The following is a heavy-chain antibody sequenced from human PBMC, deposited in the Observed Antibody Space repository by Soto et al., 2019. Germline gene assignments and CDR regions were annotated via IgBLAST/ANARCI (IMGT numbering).Heavy chain of an antibody. V-gene: IGHV3-30-3*01. Sequence: PGGSLRLSCAASGFTFSSYAMHWVRQAPGKGLEWVAVISYDGSNKYYADSVKGRFTISRDNSKNTLYLQMNSLRAEDTAVYYCARDLGPGLLWFGEPQTYYYGMDVWGQGTTVTVSS. CDR1: GFTFSSYA. J-gene: IGHJ6*02. CDR2: ISYDGSNK. CDR3: ARDLGPGLLWFGEPQTYYYGMDV. D-gene: IGHD3-10*01.